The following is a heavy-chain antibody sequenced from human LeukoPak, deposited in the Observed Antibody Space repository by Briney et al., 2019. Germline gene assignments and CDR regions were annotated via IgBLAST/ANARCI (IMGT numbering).Heavy chain of an antibody. Sequence: ASIKVSCKTSGYTFTNYGISWVRQAPGQGLEWMGWISAYNGNANDAQKVQGRVTMTADTSTSTAYMELRSLRSDDTAVFYCARVSAYCTSTSCHDYWGRGTLVTVSS. CDR3: ARVSAYCTSTSCHDY. V-gene: IGHV1-18*01. J-gene: IGHJ4*02. D-gene: IGHD2-2*01. CDR1: GYTFTNYG. CDR2: ISAYNGNA.